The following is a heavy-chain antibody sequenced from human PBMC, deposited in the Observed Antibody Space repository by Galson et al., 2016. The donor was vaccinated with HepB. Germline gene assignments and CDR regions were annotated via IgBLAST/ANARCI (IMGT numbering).Heavy chain of an antibody. CDR3: ARYVGVSMIVGKSSFDS. CDR2: INHTGST. J-gene: IGHJ4*02. CDR1: GGSFSGYY. D-gene: IGHD3-22*01. V-gene: IGHV4-34*01. Sequence: SETLSLTCAVYGGSFSGYYWTWIRQPPGKGLEWIGEINHTGSTSYNPSLKSRVTISVDTSKDQFSLKLSSVSAADAAVYCCARYVGVSMIVGKSSFDSWGQGILVTVSA.